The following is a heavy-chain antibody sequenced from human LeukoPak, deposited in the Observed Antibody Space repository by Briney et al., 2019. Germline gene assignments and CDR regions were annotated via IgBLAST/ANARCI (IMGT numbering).Heavy chain of an antibody. CDR2: IKQDGSDK. Sequence: GGSLRLSCAPSGLTFSIHWMNWVRQAPGKGLECVANIKQDGSDKYYVDSVKGRFTISRDNTKNSLYLQMNSLRAEDTAVYYCVGGDYWGQGTLVTVSS. V-gene: IGHV3-7*01. J-gene: IGHJ4*02. CDR3: VGGDY. CDR1: GLTFSIHW.